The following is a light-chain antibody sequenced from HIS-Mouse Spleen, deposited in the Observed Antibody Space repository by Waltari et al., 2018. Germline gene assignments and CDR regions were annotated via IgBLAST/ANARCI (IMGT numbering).Light chain of an antibody. Sequence: IVMTQSPDSLPASLGERATINCKPSQSVLYSSNNKNYLAWYQQKPGQPPKLLIYWASTRESGVPDRFSGSGSGTDFTLTISSLQAEDVAVYYCQQYYSTPFTFGPGTKVDIK. CDR3: QQYYSTPFT. J-gene: IGKJ3*01. V-gene: IGKV4-1*01. CDR1: QSVLYSSNNKNY. CDR2: WAS.